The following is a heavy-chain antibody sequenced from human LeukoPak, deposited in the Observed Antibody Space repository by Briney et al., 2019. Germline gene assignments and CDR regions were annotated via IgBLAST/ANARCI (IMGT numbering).Heavy chain of an antibody. D-gene: IGHD4-17*01. Sequence: KPGGSLRLSCAASGFAFSNAWMSWVRQAPGKGLECVGRIKSNSDGGTTDYAAPVKGRFTISRDDSKNTLYLQMYSLKTEDTAVYYCTTWMTTVTLGNYWGQGTLVTVSS. CDR3: TTWMTTVTLGNY. CDR2: IKSNSDGGTT. CDR1: GFAFSNAW. J-gene: IGHJ4*02. V-gene: IGHV3-15*01.